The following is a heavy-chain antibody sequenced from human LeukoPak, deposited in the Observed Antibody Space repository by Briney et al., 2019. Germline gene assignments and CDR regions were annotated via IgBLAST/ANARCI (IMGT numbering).Heavy chain of an antibody. CDR3: ARDQSPYYDSSNDAFDI. D-gene: IGHD3-22*01. CDR2: IYYSGST. Sequence: PSETLSLTCTVSGGSISSSSYYWGWIRQPPGKGLEWIGSIYYSGSTYYNPSLKSRVTISVDTSKNQFSLKLSSVTAADTAVYYCARDQSPYYDSSNDAFDIWGQGTMVTVSS. CDR1: GGSISSSSYY. J-gene: IGHJ3*02. V-gene: IGHV4-39*07.